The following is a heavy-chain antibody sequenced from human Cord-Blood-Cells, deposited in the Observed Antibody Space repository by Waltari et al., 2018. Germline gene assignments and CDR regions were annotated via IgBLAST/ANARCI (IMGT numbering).Heavy chain of an antibody. CDR2: IYHSGNT. CDR3: ARVRKIAAAGTRSDAFDI. D-gene: IGHD6-13*01. J-gene: IGHJ3*02. V-gene: IGHV4-38-2*01. CDR1: GYSISSGYY. Sequence: QVQLQESGPGLVKPSETLSLTCAVSGYSISSGYYWGWIRQPPGKGLEWIGSIYHSGNTYSNPSLKSRVTISVDTSKNQFSLKLSSVTAADTAVYYCARVRKIAAAGTRSDAFDIWGQGTMVTVSS.